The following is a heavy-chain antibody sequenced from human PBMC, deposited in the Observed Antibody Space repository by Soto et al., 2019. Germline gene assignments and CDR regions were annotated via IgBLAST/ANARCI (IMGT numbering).Heavy chain of an antibody. CDR1: GVSISSGGYS. J-gene: IGHJ4*02. V-gene: IGHV4-30-2*01. D-gene: IGHD4-17*01. Sequence: SETLSLTCAVSGVSISSGGYSWSWIRQPPGKGLEWIGYIYHSGSTYYNPSLKSRVTISVDRSKNQFSLKLSSVTAADTAVYYCARLGTPVAPFDYWGQGTLVTVSS. CDR2: IYHSGST. CDR3: ARLGTPVAPFDY.